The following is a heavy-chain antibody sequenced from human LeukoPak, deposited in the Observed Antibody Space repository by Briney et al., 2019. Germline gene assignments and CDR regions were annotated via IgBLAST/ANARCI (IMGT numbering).Heavy chain of an antibody. CDR1: GGSISSGGYS. J-gene: IGHJ4*02. CDR3: ARFVSGSPGYYFDY. CDR2: IYHSGST. V-gene: IGHV4-30-2*01. Sequence: TLSLTCAVTGGSISSGGYSWSWIRQPPGKGLEWIGYIYHSGSTYYNPSLKSRVTTSVDRSKNQFSLKLSSVTAADTAVYYCARFVSGSPGYYFDYWGQGTLVAVSS. D-gene: IGHD3-10*01.